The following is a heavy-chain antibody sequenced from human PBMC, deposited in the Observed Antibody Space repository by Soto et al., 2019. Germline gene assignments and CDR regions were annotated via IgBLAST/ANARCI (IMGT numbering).Heavy chain of an antibody. CDR1: GGTFSSYA. CDR3: ARDEGRDIALSPGAYGMDV. Sequence: ASVKVSCKASGGTFSSYAISWVRQAPGQGLEWMGGIIPIFGTANYAQKFQGRVTITADESTSTAYMELSSLRSEDTAVYYCARDEGRDIALSPGAYGMDVWGQGTTVTVSS. CDR2: IIPIFGTA. J-gene: IGHJ6*02. D-gene: IGHD2-8*01. V-gene: IGHV1-69*13.